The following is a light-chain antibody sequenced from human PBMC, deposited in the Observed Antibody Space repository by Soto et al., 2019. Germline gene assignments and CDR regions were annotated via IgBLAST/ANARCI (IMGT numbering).Light chain of an antibody. CDR2: GAS. J-gene: IGKJ2*01. V-gene: IGKV3-20*01. CDR3: QQYGTSPGFS. CDR1: QSVSSSY. Sequence: EIVLTQSPGTLSLSPGERATLSCRASQSVSSSYLAWYQQKPGQAPRLLIYGASSRATGIPDRFSGSGSGTDFTLTISRLEPEDFAVYYCQQYGTSPGFSFGXG.